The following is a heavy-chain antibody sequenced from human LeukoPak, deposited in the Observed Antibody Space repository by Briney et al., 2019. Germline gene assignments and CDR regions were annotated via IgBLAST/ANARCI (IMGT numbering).Heavy chain of an antibody. D-gene: IGHD3-22*01. CDR1: GYTFTSYG. CDR2: ISAYNGNT. Sequence: VSVKVSCKASGYTFTSYGISWVRQAPGQGLEWMGWISAYNGNTNYAQKLQGRVTMTTDTSTSTAYMELRSLRSDDTAVYYCARRYYYDSSGYPYYYYYGMDVWGQGTTVTVSS. J-gene: IGHJ6*02. CDR3: ARRYYYDSSGYPYYYYYGMDV. V-gene: IGHV1-18*01.